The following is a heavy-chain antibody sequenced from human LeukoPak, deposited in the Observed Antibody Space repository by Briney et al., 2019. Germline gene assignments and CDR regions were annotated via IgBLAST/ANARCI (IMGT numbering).Heavy chain of an antibody. CDR3: AGGYSSSW. D-gene: IGHD6-13*01. CDR2: IYYSGST. CDR1: GGPISSYY. J-gene: IGHJ4*02. V-gene: IGHV4-59*12. Sequence: PSETLSLTCTVSGGPISSYYWSWIRQPPGKGLEWIGYIYYSGSTNYNPSLKSRVTISVDTSKNQFSLKLSSVTAADTAVYYCAGGYSSSWWGQGTLVTVSS.